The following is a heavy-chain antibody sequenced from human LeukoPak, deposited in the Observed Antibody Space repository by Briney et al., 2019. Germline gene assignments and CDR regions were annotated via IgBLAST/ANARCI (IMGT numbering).Heavy chain of an antibody. J-gene: IGHJ4*02. V-gene: IGHV3-48*03. CDR2: ISSDGHVE. CDR3: ARDTLNGPFVISLDY. CDR1: GFSFSSYE. Sequence: GGSLRLSCAASGFSFSSYEMNWVRQAPGKGLEWVSHISSDGHVETYVDSVRGRFTMSRDNAKNFLFLQMNGLRAEDTAVYYCARDTLNGPFVISLDYWGQGALVTVSS. D-gene: IGHD3-9*01.